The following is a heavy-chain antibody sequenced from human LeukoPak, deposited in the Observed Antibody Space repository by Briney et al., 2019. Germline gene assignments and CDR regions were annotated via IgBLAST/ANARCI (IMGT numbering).Heavy chain of an antibody. V-gene: IGHV3-21*04. Sequence: GGSLRLSCEASGFTFSNYRMNWVRQAPGKGLEWVSSISSSSTYKYYADSVTGRFTISRDNAKNSLYLQMNSLRAEDTAVYYCARVLSGWNPDAFDIWGQGTMVTVSS. CDR1: GFTFSNYR. J-gene: IGHJ3*02. CDR3: ARVLSGWNPDAFDI. CDR2: ISSSSTYK. D-gene: IGHD6-19*01.